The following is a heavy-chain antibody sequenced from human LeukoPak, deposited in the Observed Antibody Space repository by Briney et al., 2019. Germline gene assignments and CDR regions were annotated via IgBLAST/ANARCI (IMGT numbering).Heavy chain of an antibody. CDR3: ASIVVVVAATLSRWFDP. J-gene: IGHJ5*02. D-gene: IGHD2-15*01. Sequence: PSETLSLTCAVHGASFSASNWIWIRQPPGKGLEWIGEINHSGSTNYNPSLKSRVTISVDTSKNQFSLKLSSVTAADTAVYYCASIVVVVAATLSRWFDPWGQGTLVTVSS. CDR2: INHSGST. CDR1: GASFSASN. V-gene: IGHV4-34*01.